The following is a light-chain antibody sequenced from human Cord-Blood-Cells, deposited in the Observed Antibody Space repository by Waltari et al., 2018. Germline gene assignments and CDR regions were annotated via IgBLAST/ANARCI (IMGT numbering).Light chain of an antibody. CDR1: QSISSW. V-gene: IGKV1-5*01. CDR3: QQYNSYSYT. J-gene: IGKJ2*01. CDR2: EAS. Sequence: DIQMTQSPSTLSASVGDRVTITCRASQSISSWLAWYQQKPVRAPKLLIYEASSLESGCPSRFSGSGSGTEFTLTISSLQPDDFATYYCQQYNSYSYTFGQGTKLEIK.